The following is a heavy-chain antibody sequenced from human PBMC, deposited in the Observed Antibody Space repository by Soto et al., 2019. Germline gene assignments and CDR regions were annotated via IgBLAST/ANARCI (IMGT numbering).Heavy chain of an antibody. CDR1: GFTFSSYA. Sequence: GGSLRLSCAASGFTFSSYAMSWVRQAPGKGLEWVSAISGSGGSTYYADSVKGRFTISRDNSKNTLYLQMNSLRAEDTAVYYCASGYSSSWQHDAFDIWGQGTMVTVSS. CDR2: ISGSGGST. CDR3: ASGYSSSWQHDAFDI. J-gene: IGHJ3*02. V-gene: IGHV3-23*01. D-gene: IGHD6-13*01.